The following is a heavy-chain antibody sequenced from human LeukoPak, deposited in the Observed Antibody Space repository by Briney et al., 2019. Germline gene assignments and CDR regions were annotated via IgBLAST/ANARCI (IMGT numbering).Heavy chain of an antibody. CDR1: GFTFSSYG. CDR3: AKDQIGWAPGYVSGPLDQ. D-gene: IGHD6-19*01. Sequence: PGGSLRLSCAASGFTFSSYGMHWVRQAPGKGLEWVAVVWDDGSSQNYADSVKGRFTISRDNSKNTVYLQMTSLRTEDTAVYYCAKDQIGWAPGYVSGPLDQWGQGTLVTVSS. V-gene: IGHV3-30*02. CDR2: VWDDGSSQ. J-gene: IGHJ4*02.